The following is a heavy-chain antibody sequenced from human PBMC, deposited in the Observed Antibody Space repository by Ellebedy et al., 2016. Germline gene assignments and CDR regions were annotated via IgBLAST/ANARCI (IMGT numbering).Heavy chain of an antibody. CDR1: GDSISSSSYY. J-gene: IGHJ4*02. Sequence: GSLRLSCTVSGDSISSSSYYRGWIRQPLGTGLDWIGSIYNSGITTYNPSLKSRVTISVDTSNNQFSLKLTSMTATDTALYYCATAGNFYDSSGYRSDYWGQGTLVTVSS. V-gene: IGHV4-39*01. D-gene: IGHD3-22*01. CDR3: ATAGNFYDSSGYRSDY. CDR2: IYNSGIT.